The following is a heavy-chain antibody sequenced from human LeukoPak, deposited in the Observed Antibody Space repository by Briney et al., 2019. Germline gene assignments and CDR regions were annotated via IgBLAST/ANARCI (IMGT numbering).Heavy chain of an antibody. CDR3: ARCRGYYYDSSGPLEAFDI. Sequence: SETLSLTCAVSGGSISSGGYSWSWIRQPPGKGLEWIGYIYHSGSTYYNPSLKSRVTISVDRSKNQFSLKLSSVTAADTAVYYCARCRGYYYDSSGPLEAFDIWGQGTMVTVSS. D-gene: IGHD3-22*01. CDR2: IYHSGST. V-gene: IGHV4-30-2*01. J-gene: IGHJ3*02. CDR1: GGSISSGGYS.